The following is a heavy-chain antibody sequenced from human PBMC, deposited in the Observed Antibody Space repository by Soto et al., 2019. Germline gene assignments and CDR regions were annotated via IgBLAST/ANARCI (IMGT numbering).Heavy chain of an antibody. CDR3: ASSVAPDYYGMDV. CDR1: GFTFSDYY. V-gene: IGHV3-11*06. CDR2: ISSSSSYT. J-gene: IGHJ6*02. Sequence: GGSLRLSCAASGFTFSDYYMRWIGQAPGKGLEWVSYISSSSSYTNYADSVKGRFTISRDNAKNSLYLQMNSLRAEDTAVYYCASSVAPDYYGMDVWGQGTTVTVSS. D-gene: IGHD2-15*01.